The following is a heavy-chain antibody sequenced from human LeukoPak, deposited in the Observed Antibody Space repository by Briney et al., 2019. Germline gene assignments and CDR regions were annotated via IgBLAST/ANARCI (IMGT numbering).Heavy chain of an antibody. Sequence: PGGSLRLSCAASGFTFSSYAMSWVRQAPGKGLEWVSAISAGGDNTYYADSVKGRFTISRDNSKNTLYLQMISLRAEDTAVYYCAKHGSGRYFDYWGQGTLVTVSS. J-gene: IGHJ4*02. D-gene: IGHD6-19*01. CDR2: ISAGGDNT. CDR1: GFTFSSYA. V-gene: IGHV3-23*01. CDR3: AKHGSGRYFDY.